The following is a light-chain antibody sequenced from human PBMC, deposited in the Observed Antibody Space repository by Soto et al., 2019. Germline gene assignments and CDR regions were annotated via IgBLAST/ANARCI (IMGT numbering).Light chain of an antibody. V-gene: IGKV1-39*01. CDR1: QSISSY. Sequence: IRMTQSPSSLSASTGDRVTITCRASQSISSYLNWYQQKPGKAPKLLIYAASSLQSGVPSRFSGSGSGTDFTLTISSLQPEDFATYYCQQSYSTPWTFRQGTKVDI. CDR2: AAS. CDR3: QQSYSTPWT. J-gene: IGKJ1*01.